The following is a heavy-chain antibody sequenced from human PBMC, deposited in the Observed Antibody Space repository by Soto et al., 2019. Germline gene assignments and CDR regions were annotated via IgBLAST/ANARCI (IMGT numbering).Heavy chain of an antibody. D-gene: IGHD2-8*02. J-gene: IGHJ6*02. CDR1: GASINRDPYY. Sequence: QVQVQESGPGLVRPSQTLSLTCTVSGASINRDPYYWSWIRQHPVKGLEWIGYIYYNGDTDYNPSLKSRVTISLDTSKNQISLKLSSVTAADTAVYYCARDQGGKVLHGSGMDVWGQGTTVIVS. CDR2: IYYNGDT. CDR3: ARDQGGKVLHGSGMDV. V-gene: IGHV4-31*03.